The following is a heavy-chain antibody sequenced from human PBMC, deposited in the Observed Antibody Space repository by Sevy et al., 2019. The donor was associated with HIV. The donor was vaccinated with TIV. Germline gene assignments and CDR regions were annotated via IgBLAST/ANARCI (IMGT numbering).Heavy chain of an antibody. CDR1: GFTFSSYA. V-gene: IGHV3-23*01. Sequence: GGSLRLSCAASGFTFSSYAMSWVRQAPGKGLEWVSGLSGSGTRTYYADSVKGRFTISRDNSKNTLFLQMNSLRAEDTAVYYCANGGVMVVAATPNYGIDVWGQGTTVTVSS. J-gene: IGHJ6*02. CDR2: LSGSGTRT. CDR3: ANGGVMVVAATPNYGIDV. D-gene: IGHD2-15*01.